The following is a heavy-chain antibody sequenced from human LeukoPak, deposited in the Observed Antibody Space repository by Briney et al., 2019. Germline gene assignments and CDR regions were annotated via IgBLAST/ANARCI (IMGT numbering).Heavy chain of an antibody. V-gene: IGHV4-4*07. Sequence: SETLSLTCIVSGGSISGVYWGWIRQPPGKGLEYIGRIHTNGNTNYNPSLQSRVSMSLDTSKNQLSLKLRSVTAADTAVYYCVRDTSQHNYYALDVWGAGTTVTVSS. J-gene: IGHJ6*04. CDR1: GGSISGVY. CDR3: VRDTSQHNYYALDV. CDR2: IHTNGNT.